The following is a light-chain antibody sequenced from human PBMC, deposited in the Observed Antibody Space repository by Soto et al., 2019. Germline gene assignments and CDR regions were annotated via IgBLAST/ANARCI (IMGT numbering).Light chain of an antibody. Sequence: IVLTQSPATLSLSPGERATLSCRASQSVSSYLAWYQQKPGQAPRLLIYDASNRATGIPARFSGSGSGTDFTLTISRVEPEDFAVYYCQQYVSLPITFGQGTRLEIK. J-gene: IGKJ5*01. CDR1: QSVSSY. CDR2: DAS. CDR3: QQYVSLPIT. V-gene: IGKV3-11*01.